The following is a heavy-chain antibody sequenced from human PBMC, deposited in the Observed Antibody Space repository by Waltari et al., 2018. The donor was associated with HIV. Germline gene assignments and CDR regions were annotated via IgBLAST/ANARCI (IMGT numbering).Heavy chain of an antibody. CDR1: GYTFTSYD. J-gene: IGHJ4*02. D-gene: IGHD3-10*01. CDR2: MNPNSGNT. Sequence: QVQLVQSGAEVKKPGASVKVSCTASGYTFTSYDINWVRQASGPGLEWMGWMNPNSGNTGYAQKFQGRVTMTRNTSISTAYMELSSLRSEDTAVYYCARGNYGSGSYYNTGYYFDYWGQGTLVTVSS. V-gene: IGHV1-8*01. CDR3: ARGNYGSGSYYNTGYYFDY.